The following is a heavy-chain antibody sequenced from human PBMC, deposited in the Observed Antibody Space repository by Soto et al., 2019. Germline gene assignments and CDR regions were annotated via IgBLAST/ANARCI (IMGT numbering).Heavy chain of an antibody. Sequence: EEQVVESGGGLVQPGGSLRLSCAASGFSISPYWMSWVRQAPGKGLEWVANIKEDGREQNYVDSLKGRFTISRDHAKNSLYLQMNSLRADDTAVYYCANTVVRGLGTTVTVSS. CDR2: IKEDGREQ. CDR1: GFSISPYW. D-gene: IGHD3-10*01. J-gene: IGHJ6*01. CDR3: ANTVV. V-gene: IGHV3-7*05.